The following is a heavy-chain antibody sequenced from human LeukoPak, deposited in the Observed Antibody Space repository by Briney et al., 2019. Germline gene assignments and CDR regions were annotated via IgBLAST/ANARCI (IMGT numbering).Heavy chain of an antibody. CDR2: IHHSGST. J-gene: IGHJ4*02. Sequence: PSETLSLPCAVYGGSFSGYYWSWIRQPPGKGLEWIGEIHHSGSTNYNPSLKSRVTISVDTSKNQFSLKLTSVTAADTAVYYCAGGLGGIPILPPDYWGQGALASLSS. CDR1: GGSFSGYY. D-gene: IGHD2-15*01. V-gene: IGHV4-34*01. CDR3: AGGLGGIPILPPDY.